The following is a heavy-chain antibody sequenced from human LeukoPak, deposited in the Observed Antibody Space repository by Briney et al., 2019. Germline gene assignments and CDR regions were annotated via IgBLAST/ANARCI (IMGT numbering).Heavy chain of an antibody. CDR3: ARGEYDSYYYYMDV. CDR2: IYYSGST. CDR1: GGSISSSSYY. V-gene: IGHV4-39*07. Sequence: SETLSLTCTVSGGSISSSSYYWGWIRQPPGKGLEWIGSIYYSGSTYYNPSLKSRVTISVDTSKNQFSLKLSSVTAADTAVYYCARGEYDSYYYYMDVWGKGTTVTVSS. J-gene: IGHJ6*03. D-gene: IGHD3-3*01.